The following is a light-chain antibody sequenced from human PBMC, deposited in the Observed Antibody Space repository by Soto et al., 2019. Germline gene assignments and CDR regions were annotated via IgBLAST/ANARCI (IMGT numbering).Light chain of an antibody. V-gene: IGLV2-23*02. CDR3: CSYAGSNTHV. CDR1: SSDVGSYNL. CDR2: EVT. J-gene: IGLJ1*01. Sequence: QSVLTQPASVSGSPGQSLTISCTGSSSDVGSYNLVSWYQQHPGKAPKLMIYEVTKRPSGFSNRFSGSKSGNTASLTISGLQSEDEADCYCCSYAGSNTHVFGAGTKVTVL.